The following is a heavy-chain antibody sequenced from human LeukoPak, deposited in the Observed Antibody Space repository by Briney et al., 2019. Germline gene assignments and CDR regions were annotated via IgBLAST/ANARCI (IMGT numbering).Heavy chain of an antibody. V-gene: IGHV1-46*01. D-gene: IGHD1-7*01. Sequence: ASVKVSCKASGYTFSSYYIHWVRQAPGQGLEWMEIINPSGGSTRYAQKFQGRVTMITDTSTSTVYLELSSLRSEDTAVYYCARENSGTHDYWGQGTLVTVSS. CDR1: GYTFSSYY. CDR2: INPSGGST. CDR3: ARENSGTHDY. J-gene: IGHJ4*02.